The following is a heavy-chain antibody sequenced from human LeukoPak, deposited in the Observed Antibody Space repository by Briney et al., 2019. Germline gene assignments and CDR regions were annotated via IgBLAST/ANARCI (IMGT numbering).Heavy chain of an antibody. V-gene: IGHV5-51*01. CDR3: ARPSFKYDYVWGSYNY. CDR1: GCRFTSYW. CDR2: IYPGDSDT. D-gene: IGHD3-16*01. Sequence: GEALKISCKGSGCRFTSYWIGWVRQMPGKGLEGMGIIYPGDSDTRYSPSFQGQVPISADKSISTAYLQWSSLKASDTAMYYCARPSFKYDYVWGSYNYWGQGTLVTVSS. J-gene: IGHJ4*02.